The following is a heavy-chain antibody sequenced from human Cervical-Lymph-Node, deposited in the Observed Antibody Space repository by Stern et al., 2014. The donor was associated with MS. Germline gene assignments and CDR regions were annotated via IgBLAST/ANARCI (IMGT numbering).Heavy chain of an antibody. CDR1: GGTFRGYG. J-gene: IGHJ5*02. D-gene: IGHD4-17*01. Sequence: VQLVESGAEVKKPGSSVNVSCKASGGTFRGYGITWVRQAPGQGLEWMGRLIPLVGVARYAPRFQGRLTISADKSMTTGYMELSSLTSDDTAVYYCARGDYGDYNWFDPWGLGTLVTVSS. CDR3: ARGDYGDYNWFDP. V-gene: IGHV1-69*09. CDR2: LIPLVGVA.